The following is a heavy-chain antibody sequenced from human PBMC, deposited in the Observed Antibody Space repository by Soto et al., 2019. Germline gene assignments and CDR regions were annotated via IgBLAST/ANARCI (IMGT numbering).Heavy chain of an antibody. CDR2: ISYDGSNK. D-gene: IGHD2-2*01. V-gene: IGHV3-30-3*01. CDR3: AREYCSSTSCYGPFDY. J-gene: IGHJ4*02. CDR1: GFTFSSYA. Sequence: QVQLVESGGGVVQPGRSLRLSCAASGFTFSSYAMHWVRQAPGKGLEWVAVISYDGSNKYYADSVKGRFTISRDNSKNTLYLQMNSLRAEDTAVYYCAREYCSSTSCYGPFDYRGQGTLVTVSS.